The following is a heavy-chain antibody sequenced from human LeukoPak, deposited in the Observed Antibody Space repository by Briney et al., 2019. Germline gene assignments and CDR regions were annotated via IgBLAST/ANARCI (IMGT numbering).Heavy chain of an antibody. J-gene: IGHJ5*02. Sequence: GGSLRLSCAASGFTFSTYSMNWVRQAPGKGLGWVSSISSSSSYIYYADSVKGRFTISRDNAKNSLYLQMNSLRAEDTAVYYCAKAAIIGRNWFDPWGQGTLVTVSS. CDR1: GFTFSTYS. D-gene: IGHD2-2*02. CDR2: ISSSSSYI. V-gene: IGHV3-21*01. CDR3: AKAAIIGRNWFDP.